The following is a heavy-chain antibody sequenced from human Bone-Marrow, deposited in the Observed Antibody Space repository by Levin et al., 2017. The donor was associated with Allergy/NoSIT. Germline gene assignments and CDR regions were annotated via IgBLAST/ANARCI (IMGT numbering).Heavy chain of an antibody. D-gene: IGHD3-16*02. J-gene: IGHJ4*02. V-gene: IGHV3-74*01. CDR2: IHSDGSTT. CDR1: GFTFSSYV. CDR3: TRDLRGASYRNFDY. Sequence: AGGSLRLSCAASGFTFSSYVMHWVRQAPGKGLVWVSRIHSDGSTTAYADSVKGRFTISRDNAENTLYLQMNSLRVEDTAVYYCTRDLRGASYRNFDYWGQGTLVTVSS.